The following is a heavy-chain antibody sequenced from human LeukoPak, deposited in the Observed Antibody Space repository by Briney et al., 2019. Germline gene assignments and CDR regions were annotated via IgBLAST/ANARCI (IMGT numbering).Heavy chain of an antibody. CDR2: ISSSSYI. Sequence: GGSLRLSCAASGFTFSSYSMNWVRQAPGKGLEWVSSISSSSYIYYADSVKGRFTISRDNAKNSLYLQMNSLRAEDTAVYYCAREGSYYYGMDVWGQGTTVTVSS. CDR3: AREGSYYYGMDV. V-gene: IGHV3-21*01. CDR1: GFTFSSYS. J-gene: IGHJ6*02.